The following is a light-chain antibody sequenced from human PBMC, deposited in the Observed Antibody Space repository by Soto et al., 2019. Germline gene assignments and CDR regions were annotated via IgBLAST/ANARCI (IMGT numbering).Light chain of an antibody. CDR1: SSDVGSYNY. CDR3: SSYTTSNTRQIV. V-gene: IGLV2-14*03. Sequence: QSVLTQPASVSGSPGQSITISCTGTSSDVGSYNYVSWYQHHPGKAPKLIIYDVTSRPSGVSIRFSGSKSDNTASLTTSGLQPEDEADYHCSSYTTSNTRQIVFGTGTKVTVL. J-gene: IGLJ1*01. CDR2: DVT.